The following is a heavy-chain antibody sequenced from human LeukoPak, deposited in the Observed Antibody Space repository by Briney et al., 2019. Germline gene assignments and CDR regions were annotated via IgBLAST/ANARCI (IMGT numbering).Heavy chain of an antibody. Sequence: SETLSLTCAVYGGSFSGYYWSWIRQPPGKGLEWIGEINHSGSTNYNPSLKSRVTISVDTSKNQFSLKLSSVTAADTAVYHCARGLSGAPEYFQHWGQGTLVTVSS. CDR2: INHSGST. J-gene: IGHJ1*01. CDR3: ARGLSGAPEYFQH. V-gene: IGHV4-34*01. CDR1: GGSFSGYY. D-gene: IGHD1-26*01.